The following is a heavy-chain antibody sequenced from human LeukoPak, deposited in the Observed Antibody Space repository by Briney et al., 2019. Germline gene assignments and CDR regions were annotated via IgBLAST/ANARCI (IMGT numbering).Heavy chain of an antibody. J-gene: IGHJ4*02. CDR2: ISGSGGST. Sequence: PGGSLRLSCAASGFTFSSYAMSWVRQAPGKGLEWVPAISGSGGSTYYAESVKGRFTISRDNSKNTLYLQMNSLRAEDTAVYYCAKAPDNLNGWYYGDYWGQGTLVTVSS. D-gene: IGHD6-19*01. CDR3: AKAPDNLNGWYYGDY. CDR1: GFTFSSYA. V-gene: IGHV3-23*01.